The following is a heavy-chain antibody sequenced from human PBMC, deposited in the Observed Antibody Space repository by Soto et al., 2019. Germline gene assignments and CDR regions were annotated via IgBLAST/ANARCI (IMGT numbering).Heavy chain of an antibody. Sequence: QVQLQESGPGLVKPSQTLSLTCTVSGGSISSGDYYWSWIRQHPGKGLEWIGYIYYSGSTYYNPSRKSRVTIAVDTSKNQFSLKLSSVTAADTAVYYCASIYDSSGYYYGNNWFDPWGQGTLVTVSS. CDR2: IYYSGST. CDR1: GGSISSGDYY. D-gene: IGHD3-22*01. V-gene: IGHV4-31*03. J-gene: IGHJ5*02. CDR3: ASIYDSSGYYYGNNWFDP.